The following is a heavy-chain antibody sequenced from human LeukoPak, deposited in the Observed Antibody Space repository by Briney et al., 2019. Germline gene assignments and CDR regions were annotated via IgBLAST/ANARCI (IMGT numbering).Heavy chain of an antibody. V-gene: IGHV3-21*01. Sequence: GGSLRLSCAASGFTFSSYGMHWVRQAPGKGLEWVSAISGSGGSTYYADSVKGRFTISRDNAKNSLYLQMNSLRAEDTAVYYCAREEEGYCSSTSCPYDYWGQGTLVTVSS. D-gene: IGHD2-2*01. CDR1: GFTFSSYG. J-gene: IGHJ4*02. CDR2: ISGSGGST. CDR3: AREEEGYCSSTSCPYDY.